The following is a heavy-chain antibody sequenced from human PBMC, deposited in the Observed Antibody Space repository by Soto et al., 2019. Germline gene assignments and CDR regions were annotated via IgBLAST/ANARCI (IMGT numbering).Heavy chain of an antibody. CDR3: ARNRRYYYDSSPDDFDI. J-gene: IGHJ3*02. V-gene: IGHV4-31*03. D-gene: IGHD3-22*01. CDR1: GDSISSGGYY. CDR2: IYYSGST. Sequence: LSLTFTLSGDSISSGGYYWSWIRQHPGKGLEWIGYIYYSGSTYYNPSLKSRVTISVDTSKNQFSLKLSSVTAADTAVYYCARNRRYYYDSSPDDFDIWGQGTMDTVSS.